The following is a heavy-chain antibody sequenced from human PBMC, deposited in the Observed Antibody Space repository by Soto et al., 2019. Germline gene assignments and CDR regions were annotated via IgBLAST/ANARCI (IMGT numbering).Heavy chain of an antibody. CDR3: AGADQLPSYYYYYYMDV. J-gene: IGHJ6*03. D-gene: IGHD2-2*01. Sequence: PSETLSLTCTVSGGSISSYYWSWIRQPPGKGLEWIGYIYYSGSTNYNPSLKSRVTISVDTSKNQFSLKLSSVTAADTAVYYCAGADQLPSYYYYYYMDVWGKGTTVTVAS. CDR2: IYYSGST. CDR1: GGSISSYY. V-gene: IGHV4-59*08.